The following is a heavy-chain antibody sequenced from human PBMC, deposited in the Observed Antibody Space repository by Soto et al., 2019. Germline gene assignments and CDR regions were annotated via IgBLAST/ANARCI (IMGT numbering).Heavy chain of an antibody. CDR3: ARRIVGATGAFDI. CDR1: GYIFTSYW. D-gene: IGHD1-26*01. J-gene: IGHJ3*02. V-gene: IGHV5-51*01. CDR2: IYPGDSDT. Sequence: PGESLTISCNGSGYIFTSYWIGWVRQMPGKGLEWMGIIYPGDSDTRYSPSFQGQVTISADKSISTAYLQWSSLKASDTAMYYCARRIVGATGAFDIWGQGTMVPVSS.